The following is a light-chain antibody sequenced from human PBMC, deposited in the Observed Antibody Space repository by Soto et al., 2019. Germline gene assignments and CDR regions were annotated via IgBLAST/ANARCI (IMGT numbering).Light chain of an antibody. CDR3: CSYAGSSTFVV. Sequence: QSALTQPASVSDSPGQSITISCTGTSSDVGGSNFVSWYQQHPGKPPKLIIYDVANRPSGVSNRFSGSKSGNTASLTISGLQAEDEADYYCCSYAGSSTFVVFGGGTKLSVL. J-gene: IGLJ2*01. V-gene: IGLV2-23*02. CDR1: SSDVGGSNF. CDR2: DVA.